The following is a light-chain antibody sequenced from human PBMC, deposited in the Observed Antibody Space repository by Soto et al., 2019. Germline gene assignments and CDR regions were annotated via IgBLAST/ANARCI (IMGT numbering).Light chain of an antibody. J-gene: IGLJ3*02. Sequence: QSVLTQPASVSGSPGQSITISCTGTSSDIGTYNLVSWYQQYPGEAPKLIIYEGSKWPPGVSDRFSGSNSGNTASLTISGLQAEDEADYYCCSYARSGIYWVFGEGTKLTVL. CDR3: CSYARSGIYWV. CDR1: SSDIGTYNL. V-gene: IGLV2-23*01. CDR2: EGS.